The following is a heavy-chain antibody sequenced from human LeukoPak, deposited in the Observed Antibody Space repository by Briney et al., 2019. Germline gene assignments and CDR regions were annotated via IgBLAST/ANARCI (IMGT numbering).Heavy chain of an antibody. CDR2: ISTDGSTT. CDR3: ARDLDGYRSGNGA. J-gene: IGHJ5*02. CDR1: GFTFSNYW. Sequence: GGSLRLSCAASGFTFSNYWMHWVRQAPGKGLVWVSRISTDGSTTGYADSVKGRFTISRDNAKNTLYLQMNGLRAEDTAVYYCARDLDGYRSGNGAWGQGTLVTVSS. D-gene: IGHD5-12*01. V-gene: IGHV3-74*01.